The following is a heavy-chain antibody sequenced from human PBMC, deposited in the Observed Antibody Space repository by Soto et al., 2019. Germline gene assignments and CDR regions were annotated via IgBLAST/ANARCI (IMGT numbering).Heavy chain of an antibody. Sequence: SMNWVRQAPGKGLEWMATIWYDGENAFYADSVKGRFTISRDNAKNTLYLQMNSLRAEDTAVYYCASNYLTGYSSSWHVKFSAGYNWFDPWGQGTLVTVSS. CDR3: ASNYLTGYSSSWHVKFSAGYNWFDP. CDR1: S. CDR2: IWYDGENA. D-gene: IGHD6-13*01. J-gene: IGHJ5*02. V-gene: IGHV3-33*03.